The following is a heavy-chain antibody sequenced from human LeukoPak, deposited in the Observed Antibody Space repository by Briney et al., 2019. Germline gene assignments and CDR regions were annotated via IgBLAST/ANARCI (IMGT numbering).Heavy chain of an antibody. V-gene: IGHV1-69*13. Sequence: ASAKVSCKASGYTFTSYGISWVRQAPGQGLEWMGGIIPIFGTANYAQKFQGRVTITADESTSTAYMELSSLRSEDTAVYYCARDRGTMVRGVIFWFDPWGQGTLVTVSS. D-gene: IGHD3-10*01. CDR1: GYTFTSYG. CDR3: ARDRGTMVRGVIFWFDP. J-gene: IGHJ5*02. CDR2: IIPIFGTA.